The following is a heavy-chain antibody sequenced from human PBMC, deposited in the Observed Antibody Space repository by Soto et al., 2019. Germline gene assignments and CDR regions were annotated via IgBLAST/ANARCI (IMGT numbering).Heavy chain of an antibody. D-gene: IGHD1-1*01. Sequence: PGGSLRLSCTASRLNVNNYGVTWVRQAPGKGLEYVSGISSGLATFYAESVKGRFTISGDNYKNMVHLQMNSLRAEDTALYYCTTRGRTTTTRGGFDIWGQGTMVTVSS. J-gene: IGHJ3*02. CDR1: RLNVNNYG. CDR3: TTRGRTTTTRGGFDI. CDR2: ISSGLAT. V-gene: IGHV3-23*01.